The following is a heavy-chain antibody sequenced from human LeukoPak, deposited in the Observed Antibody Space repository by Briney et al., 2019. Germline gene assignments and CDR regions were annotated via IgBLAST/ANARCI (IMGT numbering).Heavy chain of an antibody. CDR2: IGGSDGRT. J-gene: IGHJ6*03. CDR3: AKDSSSYDWGYMDV. Sequence: GGSLRLSCAASGFTFSTYAMSWVRQAPGKGLERVSLIGGSDGRTRYADSVKGRFTISRDNSKNTLYLEMNSLRAEDTAVYYCAKDSSSYDWGYMDVWGKGTTVTIS. V-gene: IGHV3-23*01. CDR1: GFTFSTYA. D-gene: IGHD3-22*01.